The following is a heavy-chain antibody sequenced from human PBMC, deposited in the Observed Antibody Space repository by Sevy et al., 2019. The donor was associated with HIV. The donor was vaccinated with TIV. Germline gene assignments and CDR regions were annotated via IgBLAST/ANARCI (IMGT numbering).Heavy chain of an antibody. V-gene: IGHV4-39*01. D-gene: IGHD2-21*02. CDR2: IYYSGTT. CDR1: GGSINSDSYY. Sequence: SETLSLTCTVSGGSINSDSYYWGWIRQPPGKGLEWIGNIYYSGTTYYNPSLKSRVTISVDTSNNQFSLKLSSVTAADTAVYYCARFEYGDYVSHFEYWGQGTLVTVSS. CDR3: ARFEYGDYVSHFEY. J-gene: IGHJ4*02.